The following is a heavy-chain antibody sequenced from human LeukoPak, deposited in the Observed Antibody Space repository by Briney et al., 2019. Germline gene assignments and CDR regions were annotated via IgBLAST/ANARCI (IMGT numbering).Heavy chain of an antibody. Sequence: SEALSLTCTVSGGSISSYYWSWIRQPPGKGLEWIGYIYYSGSTNYNPSLKSRVTISVDTSKNQFSLKLSSVTAADTAVYYCARGGYDFWSGPNWFDPWGQGTLVTVSS. V-gene: IGHV4-59*08. J-gene: IGHJ5*02. CDR3: ARGGYDFWSGPNWFDP. D-gene: IGHD3-3*01. CDR1: GGSISSYY. CDR2: IYYSGST.